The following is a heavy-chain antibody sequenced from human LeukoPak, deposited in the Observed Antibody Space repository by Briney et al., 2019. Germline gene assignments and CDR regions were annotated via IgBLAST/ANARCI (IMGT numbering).Heavy chain of an antibody. V-gene: IGHV4-59*10. Sequence: SETLSLTCTVSGGSISSYYWSWIRQPAGKGLEWIGRIYTSGSTNYNPSLKSRVTMSVDTSKNQFSLKLSSVTAADTAVYYCARYVEQQLVRPHYNWFDPWGQGTLVTVSS. CDR1: GGSISSYY. CDR3: ARYVEQQLVRPHYNWFDP. D-gene: IGHD6-13*01. J-gene: IGHJ5*02. CDR2: IYTSGST.